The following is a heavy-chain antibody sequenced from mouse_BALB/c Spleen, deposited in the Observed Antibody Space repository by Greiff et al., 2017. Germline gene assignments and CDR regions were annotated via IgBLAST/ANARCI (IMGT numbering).Heavy chain of an antibody. J-gene: IGHJ2*01. CDR1: GFTFSSYT. V-gene: IGHV5-12-2*01. CDR3: ARQQYGKGYFDY. Sequence: EVMLVESGGGLVQPGGSLKLSCAASGFTFSSYTMSWVRQTPEKRLEWVAYISNGGGSTYYPDTVKGRFTISRDNAKNTLYLQMSSLKSEDTAMYYCARQQYGKGYFDYWGQGTTLTVSS. CDR2: ISNGGGST. D-gene: IGHD2-10*02.